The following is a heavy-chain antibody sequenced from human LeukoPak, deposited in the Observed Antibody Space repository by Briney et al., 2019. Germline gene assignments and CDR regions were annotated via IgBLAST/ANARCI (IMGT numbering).Heavy chain of an antibody. CDR3: AKDRAVAGTDARYYFDS. D-gene: IGHD6-19*01. J-gene: IGHJ4*02. V-gene: IGHV3-33*06. CDR2: IWYDGKRK. Sequence: GGSLRLSCAASGFTFSEYAMHWVRQAPGKGLEWVAVIWYDGKRKYYADSVKGRFTISRDNSKNTLFLNMNSLRADDTAVYYCAKDRAVAGTDARYYFDSWGQGTLVTVSA. CDR1: GFTFSEYA.